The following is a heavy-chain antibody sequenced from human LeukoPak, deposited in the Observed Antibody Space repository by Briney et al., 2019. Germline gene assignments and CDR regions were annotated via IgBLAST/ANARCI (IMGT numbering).Heavy chain of an antibody. Sequence: ASVTVSCKASGYTFTGYYMHWVRQAPGQGLEWMGWINPNSGGTNYAQKFQGRVTMTRDTSISTAYMELSRLRSDDTAVYYCARDLNNWNDEGPNYWGQGTLVTVSS. V-gene: IGHV1-2*02. D-gene: IGHD1-20*01. CDR2: INPNSGGT. CDR3: ARDLNNWNDEGPNY. J-gene: IGHJ4*02. CDR1: GYTFTGYY.